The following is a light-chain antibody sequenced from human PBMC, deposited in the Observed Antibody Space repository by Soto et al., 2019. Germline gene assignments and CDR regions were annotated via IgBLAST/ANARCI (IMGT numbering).Light chain of an antibody. V-gene: IGKV4-1*01. CDR2: WAS. CDR3: QQYYRSSWT. Sequence: DIVMTQSPDSLAVSLGERATINRKSSQSVLYSSKNKNYLAWYQQKPGQAPKLLIYWASTRESGVPDRFSGSGSGTDFTLTISSLQAEDAAVYYCQQYYRSSWTFGQGTKVDIK. CDR1: QSVLYSSKNKNY. J-gene: IGKJ1*01.